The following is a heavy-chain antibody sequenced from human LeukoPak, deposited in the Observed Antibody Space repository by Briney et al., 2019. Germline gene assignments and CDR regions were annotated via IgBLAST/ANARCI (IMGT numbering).Heavy chain of an antibody. CDR1: GYTFTGYY. D-gene: IGHD6-19*01. Sequence: ASVKVSCKASGYTFTGYYMHWVRQAPGQGLEWMGIINPSGGSTSYAQKFQGRVTMTRDMSTSTVYMELSSLRSEDTAVYYCARGTERDGSGWYIPEKWGQGTLVTVSS. J-gene: IGHJ4*02. CDR2: INPSGGST. V-gene: IGHV1-46*01. CDR3: ARGTERDGSGWYIPEK.